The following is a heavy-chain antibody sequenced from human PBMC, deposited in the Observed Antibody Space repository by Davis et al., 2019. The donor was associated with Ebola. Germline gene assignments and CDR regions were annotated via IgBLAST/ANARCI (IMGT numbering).Heavy chain of an antibody. V-gene: IGHV6-1*01. Sequence: HSQTLSLTCAISGDSVPSGGWNWIRQSPSRGLEWLGRTYYNSKWYNDYAESVKSRITINPDTSKNQFSLQLNSVTPEDTAVYYCARGWLRGYLDYWGQGTLVTVSS. CDR3: ARGWLRGYLDY. J-gene: IGHJ4*02. D-gene: IGHD3-3*01. CDR1: GDSVPSGG. CDR2: TYYNSKWYN.